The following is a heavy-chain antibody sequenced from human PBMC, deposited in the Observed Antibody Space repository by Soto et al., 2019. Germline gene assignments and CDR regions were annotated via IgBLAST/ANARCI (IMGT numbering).Heavy chain of an antibody. J-gene: IGHJ6*02. CDR2: IYYSGST. Sequence: PSETLSLTCTVSGGSISSYYWSWIRQPPGKGLEWIGYIYYSGSTNYNPSLKSRVTISVDTSKNQFSLKLSSVTAADTAVYYCARLEWFGEAYYYYYGMDVWGQGTTVTVSS. CDR3: ARLEWFGEAYYYYYGMDV. V-gene: IGHV4-59*01. CDR1: GGSISSYY. D-gene: IGHD3-10*01.